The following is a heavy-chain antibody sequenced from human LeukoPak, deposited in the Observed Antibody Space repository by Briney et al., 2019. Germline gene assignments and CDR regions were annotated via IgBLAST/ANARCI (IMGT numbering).Heavy chain of an antibody. Sequence: SETLSLTCTVSGGSITNNEYYWNWIRQPAGKGLEWIGRVYPSGSTNYNPSLKSRVSISMDTSKNQFSLRLTSVTAADTAVYYCARDFSYWGQGTLVTVSS. J-gene: IGHJ4*02. D-gene: IGHD2-21*01. CDR3: ARDFSY. CDR2: VYPSGST. V-gene: IGHV4-61*02. CDR1: GGSITNNEYY.